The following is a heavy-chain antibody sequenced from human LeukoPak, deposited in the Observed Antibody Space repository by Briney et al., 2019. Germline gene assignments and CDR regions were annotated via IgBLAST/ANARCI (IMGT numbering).Heavy chain of an antibody. V-gene: IGHV4-59*01. CDR1: GGSMSSYY. D-gene: IGHD2/OR15-2a*01. CDR3: ARDSNRPYYYYYMDV. J-gene: IGHJ6*03. CDR2: IYYSGST. Sequence: PSETLSLTCSVSGGSMSSYYWSWIRQSPGKGLEWIGYIYYSGSTNYNPSLKSRVTISVDTSKNQFSLKLSSVTAADTAVYYCARDSNRPYYYYYMDVWGKGTTVTISS.